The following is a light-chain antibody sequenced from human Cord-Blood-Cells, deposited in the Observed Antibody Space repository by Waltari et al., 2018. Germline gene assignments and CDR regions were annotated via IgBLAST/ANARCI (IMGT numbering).Light chain of an antibody. J-gene: IGLJ3*02. Sequence: QSAMTPPPSASGSPCQSVTISCPAPSSDVGGYTYVSWYQPHPGKAPNLMLYEVSKQPSGVPDRFSGSKSGNTASLTVSGLQAEDEADYYCSSYAGSNNWVFGGGTKLTVL. CDR1: SSDVGGYTY. V-gene: IGLV2-8*01. CDR2: EVS. CDR3: SSYAGSNNWV.